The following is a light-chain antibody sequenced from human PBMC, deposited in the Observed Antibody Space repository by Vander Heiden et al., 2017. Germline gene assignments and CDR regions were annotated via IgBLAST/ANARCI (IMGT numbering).Light chain of an antibody. V-gene: IGLV2-14*01. CDR1: SSDVGGYKY. CDR3: MSYTSSSTWV. CDR2: EVS. J-gene: IGLJ3*02. Sequence: QSALTQTAYVSGSPGPSITISCTGTSSDVGGYKYVSWYQQHPGKAPKVMIYEVSNRPSGVSNRFSGSKSGNTASLTISGLQAEDEADYYCMSYTSSSTWVFGGGTKLTVL.